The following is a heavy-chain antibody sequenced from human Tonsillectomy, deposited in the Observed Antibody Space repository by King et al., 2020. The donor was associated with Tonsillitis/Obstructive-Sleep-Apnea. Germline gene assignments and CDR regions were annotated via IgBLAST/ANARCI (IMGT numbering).Heavy chain of an antibody. CDR1: GFTFSSYW. J-gene: IGHJ3*02. D-gene: IGHD2-8*01. CDR2: INSDGSST. CDR3: ARIVRGTPGGGDAFDI. V-gene: IGHV3-74*01. Sequence: VQLVESGGGLVQPGGSLRLSCAASGFTFSSYWMHWVRQAPGKGLVWVSRINSDGSSTSYADSVKGRFTISRDNAKNMLYLQMNSLRAEDTAVYYCARIVRGTPGGGDAFDIWGQGTMVTVSS.